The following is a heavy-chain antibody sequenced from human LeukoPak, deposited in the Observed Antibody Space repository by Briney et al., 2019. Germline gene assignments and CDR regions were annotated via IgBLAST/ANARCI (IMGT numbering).Heavy chain of an antibody. J-gene: IGHJ4*02. D-gene: IGHD3-3*02. V-gene: IGHV1-46*01. Sequence: ASVKVSCTPSGYSFTNFYIHWVRQAPGQGLEWMGMVNPSGGSTISAQKFQDRVNMTTDTSTRTVYMEMTGLTSDDTGIYYCARDAFWGQGTQVTVSS. CDR1: GYSFTNFY. CDR2: VNPSGGST. CDR3: ARDAF.